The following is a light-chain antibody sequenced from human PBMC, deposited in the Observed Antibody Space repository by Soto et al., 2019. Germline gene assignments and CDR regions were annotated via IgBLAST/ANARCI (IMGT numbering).Light chain of an antibody. J-gene: IGKJ1*01. CDR3: QQYILWHRT. Sequence: EVLMTQSPATLSVSPGERATLSCRASQSVSRNLAWLQQKPGQTPRLLIYGVSTRATGIPARFSGSGSGAAFTLTISSLQSEDFEVYYCQQYILWHRTFGQGTKVDIX. CDR1: QSVSRN. V-gene: IGKV3-15*01. CDR2: GVS.